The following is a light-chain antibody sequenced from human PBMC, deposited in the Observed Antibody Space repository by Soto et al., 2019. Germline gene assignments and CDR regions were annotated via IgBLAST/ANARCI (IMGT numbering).Light chain of an antibody. J-gene: IGLJ3*02. V-gene: IGLV1-47*01. CDR2: KDN. CDR3: ATWDDSLVGV. CDR1: RSNIGNNY. Sequence: QSVLTQPPSASGTAGQRVTISCSGGRSNIGNNYVFWYQLLPGVTPRLLIYKDNKRPSGVPDRFSGSKSGTSASLAVSGLRSEDEADYYCATWDDSLVGVLGGGTKLTVL.